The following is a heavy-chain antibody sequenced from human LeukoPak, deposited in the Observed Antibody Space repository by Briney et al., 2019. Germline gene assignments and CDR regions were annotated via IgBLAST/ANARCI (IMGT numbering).Heavy chain of an antibody. CDR3: ARGLDCSSTSCYDWFDP. Sequence: GASVKVFCKASGYTFTSYDINWVRQATGQGLEWMGWMNPNSDNTGYAQKFQGRVTMTRNTSISTAYMELSSLRSEDTAVYYCARGLDCSSTSCYDWFDPWGQGTLVTVSS. J-gene: IGHJ5*02. D-gene: IGHD2-2*01. CDR2: MNPNSDNT. V-gene: IGHV1-8*01. CDR1: GYTFTSYD.